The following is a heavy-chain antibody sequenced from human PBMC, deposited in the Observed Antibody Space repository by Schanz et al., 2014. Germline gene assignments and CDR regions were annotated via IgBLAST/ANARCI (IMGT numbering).Heavy chain of an antibody. CDR3: AKDHPSSGWPAFDV. J-gene: IGHJ4*02. V-gene: IGHV3-74*01. D-gene: IGHD6-19*01. Sequence: EVQLVQSGGGLVQPGGSLRLSCAASGFTFSRYWMQWVRQAPGKGLVWVSRIYMDGSGRDYGDSVKGRFTVSRDNPKKTLYLQMNSLRAEDTAVYYCAKDHPSSGWPAFDVWGQGTQVTVSS. CDR2: IYMDGSGR. CDR1: GFTFSRYW.